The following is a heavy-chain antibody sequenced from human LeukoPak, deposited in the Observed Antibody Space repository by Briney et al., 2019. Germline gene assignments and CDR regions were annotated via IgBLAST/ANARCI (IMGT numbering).Heavy chain of an antibody. J-gene: IGHJ4*02. CDR1: GFTFSDYY. D-gene: IGHD2-21*02. V-gene: IGHV3-11*03. CDR2: ISSSSRYT. CDR3: ARQGLDCGGDCYYDY. Sequence: PGGCLRLSCAASGFTFSDYYMSWIRQAPGKGLEWVSYISSSSRYTNYADSVKGRFTISRDNAKNSLYLQMNSLRAEDTAVYYCARQGLDCGGDCYYDYWGQGTLVTVSS.